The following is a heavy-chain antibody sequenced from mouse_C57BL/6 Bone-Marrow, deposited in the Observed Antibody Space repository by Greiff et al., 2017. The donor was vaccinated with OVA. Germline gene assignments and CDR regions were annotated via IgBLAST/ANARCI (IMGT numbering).Heavy chain of an antibody. Sequence: EVNLVESGGGLVQSGRSLRLSCATSGFTFSDFYMEWVRQAPGKGLEWIAASRNKANDYTTEYSASVKGRFIVSRDTSQSILYLQMNALRAEDTAMYYCARDDYYWYVDVWGTGTTVTVSS. CDR2: SRNKANDYTT. J-gene: IGHJ1*03. V-gene: IGHV7-1*01. CDR1: GFTFSDFY. CDR3: ARDDYYWYVDV.